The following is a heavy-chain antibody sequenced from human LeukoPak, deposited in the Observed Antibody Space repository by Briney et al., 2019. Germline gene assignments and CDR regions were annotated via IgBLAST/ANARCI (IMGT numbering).Heavy chain of an antibody. CDR1: GFTFSSYT. D-gene: IGHD2-8*01. Sequence: GGSLRLSCAASGFTFSSYTMHWVRQAPGKGLEWVAVISYDGSNKYYADSVKGRFTISRDNSKNTLYLQMNSLRAEDTAVYYCARDLYGFDYWGQGTLVTVSS. CDR3: ARDLYGFDY. J-gene: IGHJ4*02. CDR2: ISYDGSNK. V-gene: IGHV3-30-3*01.